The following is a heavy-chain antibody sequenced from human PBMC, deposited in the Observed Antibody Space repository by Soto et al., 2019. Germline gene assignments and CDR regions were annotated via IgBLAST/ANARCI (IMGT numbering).Heavy chain of an antibody. CDR1: GFIFSSYS. Sequence: EVQLVESGGGLVKPGGSLRLSCAASGFIFSSYSMNWVRQAPGKGLEWISSVSSTGSFIDYTDSLEGRFTISRDNAKSSLRLQMNSLRAEDTALYYCARETNPYTTSSHAFDIWGQGTMVTVSS. J-gene: IGHJ3*02. V-gene: IGHV3-21*01. CDR2: VSSTGSFI. D-gene: IGHD6-6*01. CDR3: ARETNPYTTSSHAFDI.